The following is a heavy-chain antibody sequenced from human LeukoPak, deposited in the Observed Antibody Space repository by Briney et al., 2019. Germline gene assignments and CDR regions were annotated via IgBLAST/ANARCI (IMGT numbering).Heavy chain of an antibody. CDR2: IIPILGIA. CDR3: ARDHRVGARAGMDV. D-gene: IGHD1-26*01. J-gene: IGHJ6*02. Sequence: ASVKVSCKASGGTFSSYAISWVRQALGQGLEWMGRIIPILGIANYAQKFQGRVTITADKSTSTAYMELSSLRSEDTAVYYCARDHRVGARAGMDVWGQGTTVTVSS. V-gene: IGHV1-69*04. CDR1: GGTFSSYA.